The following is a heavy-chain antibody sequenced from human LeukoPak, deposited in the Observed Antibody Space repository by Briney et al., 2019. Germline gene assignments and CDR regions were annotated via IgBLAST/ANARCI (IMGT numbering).Heavy chain of an antibody. Sequence: ASVKVSCKASGYTFTGYYIHWVRQAPGQGLEWMGWINPNSGGTDYAQKFQGRVTMTRDTSISTAYMELSSLISDDTAVYYCARVPYRFGEFSNWFDPWGQGTLVTVSS. V-gene: IGHV1-2*02. D-gene: IGHD3-10*01. CDR1: GYTFTGYY. CDR2: INPNSGGT. J-gene: IGHJ5*02. CDR3: ARVPYRFGEFSNWFDP.